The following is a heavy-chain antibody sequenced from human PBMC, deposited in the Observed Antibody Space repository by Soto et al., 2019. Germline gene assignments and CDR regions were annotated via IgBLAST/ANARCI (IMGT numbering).Heavy chain of an antibody. V-gene: IGHV1-18*01. CDR1: GYTFTSYG. CDR3: ARPITSPDAFDI. J-gene: IGHJ3*02. Sequence: QVQLVRSGAEVKKPGASVKVSCKASGYTFTSYGISWVRQAPGQGLEWMGWISAYNGNRDYAQKFQGRVTMTTDTSTSTAYMELRSLRSDDTAVYYCARPITSPDAFDIWGQGTMVTVSS. CDR2: ISAYNGNR.